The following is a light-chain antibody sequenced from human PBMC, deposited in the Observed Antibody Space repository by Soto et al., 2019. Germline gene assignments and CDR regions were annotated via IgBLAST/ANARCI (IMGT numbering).Light chain of an antibody. J-gene: IGLJ1*01. V-gene: IGLV2-14*01. Sequence: QSVLTQPASVSGSPGQSITISCTGTSSDVGGYNYVSWYQQHPGKAPKLMIYEVSNRPSGVSNRFSGSKSGNTASLTISGLKAEDEADYYCSSYTSSSTQVFGTGTKLTVL. CDR2: EVS. CDR1: SSDVGGYNY. CDR3: SSYTSSSTQV.